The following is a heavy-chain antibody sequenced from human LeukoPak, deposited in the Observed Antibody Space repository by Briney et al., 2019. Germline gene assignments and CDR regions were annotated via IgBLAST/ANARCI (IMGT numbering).Heavy chain of an antibody. Sequence: GASVKVSCKASGYAFTGYYMHWVRQAPGQGLEWMGRINPNSGGTNYAQKFQGRVTMTRDTSISTAYMELSKLRSDDTAVYYCARAGQLLRNPDFDYWGQGTLVTVSS. CDR2: INPNSGGT. CDR3: ARAGQLLRNPDFDY. J-gene: IGHJ4*02. CDR1: GYAFTGYY. D-gene: IGHD2-2*01. V-gene: IGHV1-2*06.